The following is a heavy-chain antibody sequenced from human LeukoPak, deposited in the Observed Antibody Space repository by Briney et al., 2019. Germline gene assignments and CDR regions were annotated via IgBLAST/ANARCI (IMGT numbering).Heavy chain of an antibody. CDR2: MNPNSGNT. Sequence: SVKVSCNASGYTFTSYDINWVRQATGQGLEWMGWMNPNSGNTGYAQKFQGRVTMTRNTSISTAYMELSSLRSEDTAVYYCARGPGYYDSSGYDAFDIWGQGTMVTVSS. CDR3: ARGPGYYDSSGYDAFDI. J-gene: IGHJ3*02. CDR1: GYTFTSYD. D-gene: IGHD3-22*01. V-gene: IGHV1-8*01.